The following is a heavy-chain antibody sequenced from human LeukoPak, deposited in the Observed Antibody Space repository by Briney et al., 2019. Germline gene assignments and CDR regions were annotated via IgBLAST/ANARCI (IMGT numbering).Heavy chain of an antibody. D-gene: IGHD2-2*02. CDR2: ISAYNGNT. CDR3: ARDDGLDIVVVPAAIGGYEEGPY. J-gene: IGHJ4*02. V-gene: IGHV1-46*01. Sequence: ASVKVSCKASGYTFTSYYMHWVRQAPGQGLEWMGWISAYNGNTNYAQKFQGRVTMTRDTSTSTVYMELSSLRSEDTAVYYCARDDGLDIVVVPAAIGGYEEGPYWGQGTLVTVSS. CDR1: GYTFTSYY.